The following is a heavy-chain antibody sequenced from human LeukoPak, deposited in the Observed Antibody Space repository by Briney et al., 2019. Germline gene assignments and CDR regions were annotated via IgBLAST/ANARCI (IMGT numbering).Heavy chain of an antibody. CDR3: ARDVSDYYDSSGYYNWFDP. D-gene: IGHD3-22*01. J-gene: IGHJ5*02. CDR2: INPNSGGT. V-gene: IGHV1-2*02. Sequence: GASVKVSCKASGYTFTGYYMNWVRQAPGQGREWMGWINPNSGGTNYAQKFQGRLTMTRDTSISTAYMELSRLRSDDTAVYYCARDVSDYYDSSGYYNWFDPWGQGTLVTVSS. CDR1: GYTFTGYY.